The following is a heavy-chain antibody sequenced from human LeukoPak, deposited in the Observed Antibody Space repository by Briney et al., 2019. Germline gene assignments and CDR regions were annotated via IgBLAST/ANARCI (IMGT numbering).Heavy chain of an antibody. V-gene: IGHV3-7*01. CDR3: YCGTYSGFDN. D-gene: IGHD1-26*01. CDR2: IKEDGSEK. J-gene: IGHJ4*02. Sequence: GGSLRLSCAASGFTFSSYWMNWIRQARGKGLEWVATIKEDGSEKYYVDSVKGRFTISRDNAKNSLYLQMNSLRAEDTAVYYCYCGTYSGFDNWGQGTQVTVSS. CDR1: GFTFSSYW.